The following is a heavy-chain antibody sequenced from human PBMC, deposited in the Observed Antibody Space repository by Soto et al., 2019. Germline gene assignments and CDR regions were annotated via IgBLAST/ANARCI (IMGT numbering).Heavy chain of an antibody. CDR3: ARDYGDYGGPFDY. J-gene: IGHJ4*02. D-gene: IGHD4-17*01. CDR2: IIPILGIA. V-gene: IGHV1-69*08. Sequence: VQLVQSGAEVKKPGSSEKVSCKASGGTFSSYTISWVRQAPGQGLEWMGRIIPILGIANYAQKFQGRVTITADKSTSTAYMELSSLRSEDTAVYYCARDYGDYGGPFDYWGQGTLVTVSS. CDR1: GGTFSSYT.